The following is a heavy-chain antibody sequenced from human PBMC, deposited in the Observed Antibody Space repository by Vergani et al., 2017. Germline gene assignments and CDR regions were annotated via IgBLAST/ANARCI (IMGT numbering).Heavy chain of an antibody. CDR2: ISYDGSNE. Sequence: QVQLVESGGGVVQHGTSLRLSCAASGFTFTNHAMHWVRQAPGKGLEWVALISYDGSNEYYADSVKGRFTISRDNSKNTLFLHMNSLRPEDTAVYYCAKVGRSEVAGTFGAFDIWGQGTMVTVSS. CDR1: GFTFTNHA. CDR3: AKVGRSEVAGTFGAFDI. V-gene: IGHV3-30*04. D-gene: IGHD6-19*01. J-gene: IGHJ3*02.